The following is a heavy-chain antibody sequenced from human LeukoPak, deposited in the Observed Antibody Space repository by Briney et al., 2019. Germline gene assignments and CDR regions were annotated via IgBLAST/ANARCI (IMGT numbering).Heavy chain of an antibody. CDR2: INHSGST. V-gene: IGHV4-34*01. Sequence: SETLSLTCAVYGGSFSGYYWSWIRQPPGKGLELIGEINHSGSTNYNPSLKSRVTISVDTSKNQFSLKLSSVTAADTAVYYCARGLPRYSSGWYVDYWGQGTLVTVSS. J-gene: IGHJ4*02. CDR1: GGSFSGYY. CDR3: ARGLPRYSSGWYVDY. D-gene: IGHD6-19*01.